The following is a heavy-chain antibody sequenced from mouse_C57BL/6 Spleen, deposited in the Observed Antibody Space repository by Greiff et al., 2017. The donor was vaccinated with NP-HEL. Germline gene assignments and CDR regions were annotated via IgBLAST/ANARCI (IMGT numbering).Heavy chain of an antibody. V-gene: IGHV1-18*01. J-gene: IGHJ3*01. D-gene: IGHD2-10*01. CDR2: INPNNGGT. CDR1: GYTFTDYN. CDR3: ARSPYYGHAWFAY. Sequence: EVQLQQSGPELVKPGASVKIPCKASGYTFTDYNMDWVKQSHGKSLEWIGDINPNNGGTIYNQKFKGKATLTVDKSSSTAYMELRSLTSEDTAVYYCARSPYYGHAWFAYWGQGTLVTVSA.